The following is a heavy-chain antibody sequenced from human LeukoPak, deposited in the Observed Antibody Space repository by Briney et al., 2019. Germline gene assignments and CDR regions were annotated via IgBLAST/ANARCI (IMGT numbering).Heavy chain of an antibody. V-gene: IGHV4-59*04. CDR3: VRQGGWGGAASLIEF. CDR2: MFYRGST. Sequence: SETLSLTCTVSGGSMSSDYWSWIRQPPGKGLEWIGSMFYRGSTYYNASLKSRVTLSVDTSRNQFSLNLMSVTPSDTAMYYCVRQGGWGGAASLIEFWGQGTLVTVSS. J-gene: IGHJ4*02. CDR1: GGSMSSDY. D-gene: IGHD2-15*01.